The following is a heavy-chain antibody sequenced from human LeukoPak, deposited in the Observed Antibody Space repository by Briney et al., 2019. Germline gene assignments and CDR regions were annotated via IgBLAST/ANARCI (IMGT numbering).Heavy chain of an antibody. CDR3: ARSDIRPGWFDP. V-gene: IGHV1-46*01. D-gene: IGHD2-15*01. J-gene: IGHJ5*02. CDR1: GYLFITYY. CDR2: INPRGGST. Sequence: ASVKVSCKASGYLFITYYMHWVRQPPGQGLEWMGIINPRGGSTSYAQKFQGRVTMTRDTSTSTVYMELSSLRSEDTAVYYCARSDIRPGWFDPWGQGTLVTVSS.